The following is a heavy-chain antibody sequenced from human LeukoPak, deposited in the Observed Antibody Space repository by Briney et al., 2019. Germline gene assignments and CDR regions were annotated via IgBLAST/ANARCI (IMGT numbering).Heavy chain of an antibody. Sequence: GGSLRLSCAASGFTFSGYAMNWVRQAPGKGLEWVSGISGNGGSTNYADSVKGRFTISRDNSKNTLYLQLNSLRAEDTAVYYCAKDSYSSNYPWSYFDYWGQGTLVTVSS. J-gene: IGHJ4*02. CDR3: AKDSYSSNYPWSYFDY. V-gene: IGHV3-23*01. CDR2: ISGNGGST. D-gene: IGHD6-13*01. CDR1: GFTFSGYA.